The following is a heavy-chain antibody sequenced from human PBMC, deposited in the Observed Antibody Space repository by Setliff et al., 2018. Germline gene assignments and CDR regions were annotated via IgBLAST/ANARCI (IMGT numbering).Heavy chain of an antibody. D-gene: IGHD2-21*01. CDR2: IKPDGSEE. CDR1: GITFSGYW. CDR3: VRDSPYCVNGVCRGY. J-gene: IGHJ4*02. Sequence: PGGSLRLSCAASGITFSGYWMSWVRQAPGKGLEWVANIKPDGSEENFADSVKGRFIISRENAKNSLYLQMNNLRAEDTAVYYCVRDSPYCVNGVCRGYWGQGTQVTVSS. V-gene: IGHV3-7*03.